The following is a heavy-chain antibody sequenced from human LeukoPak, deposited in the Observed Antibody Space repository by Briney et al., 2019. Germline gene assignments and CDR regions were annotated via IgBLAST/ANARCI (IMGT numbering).Heavy chain of an antibody. CDR1: GGSISSSSYY. V-gene: IGHV4-39*01. CDR2: IYYSGST. J-gene: IGHJ4*02. D-gene: IGHD6-19*01. Sequence: SETLSLTCTVSGGSISSSSYYWGWIRQPPGKGLEWIGSIYYSGSTYYNPSLKSRVTISVDTSKNQFSLKLSSVTAADTAVYYCARLSIAVAAFDYWGQGTLVTVSS. CDR3: ARLSIAVAAFDY.